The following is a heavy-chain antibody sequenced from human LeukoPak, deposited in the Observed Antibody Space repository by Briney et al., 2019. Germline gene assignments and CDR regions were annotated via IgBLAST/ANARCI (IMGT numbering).Heavy chain of an antibody. CDR3: ARAFSGSYFDY. J-gene: IGHJ4*02. V-gene: IGHV4-59*01. CDR2: IYYSGST. Sequence: SETLSLTCTVSGGSISSYYWSWIRQTPGKGLEWIGYIYYSGSTNYNPSLKSRVTISVDTSKNQFSLKLRSVTATDTAVYYCARAFSGSYFDYWGQGTLVTISS. CDR1: GGSISSYY. D-gene: IGHD1-26*01.